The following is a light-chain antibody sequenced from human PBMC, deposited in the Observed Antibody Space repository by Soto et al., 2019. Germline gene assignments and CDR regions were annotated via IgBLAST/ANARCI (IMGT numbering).Light chain of an antibody. J-gene: IGKJ1*01. CDR2: GAS. CDR3: QQYGNSPRT. V-gene: IGKV3-20*01. CDR1: QSFSSSY. Sequence: GERASHSWRASQSFSSSYLAXYQXKXGXXXRXXXYGASSRATGIPDRFSGSGYGTDFTLTISRLEPEDFAVYYCQQYGNSPRTFGQGNKVDIK.